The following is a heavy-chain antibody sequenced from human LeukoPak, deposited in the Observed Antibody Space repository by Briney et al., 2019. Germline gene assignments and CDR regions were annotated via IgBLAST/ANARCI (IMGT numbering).Heavy chain of an antibody. D-gene: IGHD6-19*01. V-gene: IGHV3-11*04. CDR3: ARDWGPPSSGLDY. CDR1: GFTFSDYY. J-gene: IGHJ4*02. Sequence: KPGGSLRLSCAASGFTFSDYYMSWIRQAPGKGLEWVSYISSSGSTIYYADSVKGRFTISRDNSKNTLYLQMNSLRAEDTAVYYCARDWGPPSSGLDYWGQGTLVTVSS. CDR2: ISSSGSTI.